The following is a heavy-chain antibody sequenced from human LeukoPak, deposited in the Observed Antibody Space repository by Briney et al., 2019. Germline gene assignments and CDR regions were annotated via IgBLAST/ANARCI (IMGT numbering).Heavy chain of an antibody. CDR2: ISGGGGST. CDR3: AKIAGDYDYVWGSYRYSPADY. D-gene: IGHD3-16*02. V-gene: IGHV3-23*01. CDR1: GFTFSSYA. J-gene: IGHJ4*02. Sequence: PGGSLRLSCAASGFTFSSYAMSWVRQAPGKGLEWVSAISGGGGSTYYADSVKGRFTISRDNSKNTLYLQMNSLRAEDTAVYYCAKIAGDYDYVWGSYRYSPADYWGQGTLVTVSS.